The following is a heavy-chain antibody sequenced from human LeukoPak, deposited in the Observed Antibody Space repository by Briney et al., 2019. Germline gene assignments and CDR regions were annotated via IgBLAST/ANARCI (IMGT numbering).Heavy chain of an antibody. CDR3: ARQTGSGLFILP. D-gene: IGHD3/OR15-3a*01. CDR1: GGSFSGHY. J-gene: IGHJ4*02. Sequence: PSETLSLTCAVYGGSFSGHYWNWIRQPPGKGLEWIGEINHSGSTNYNPSLKSRVTISVDTSKNHFSLKLRSVTAADTAVYYCARQTGSGLFILPGGQGTLVTVSS. CDR2: INHSGST. V-gene: IGHV4-34*01.